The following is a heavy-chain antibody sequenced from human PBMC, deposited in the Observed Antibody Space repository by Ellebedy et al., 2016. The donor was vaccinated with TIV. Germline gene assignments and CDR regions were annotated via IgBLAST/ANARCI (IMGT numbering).Heavy chain of an antibody. Sequence: GGSLRLSCAASGFTFSSYSMNWVRQAPGKGLEWVSYISSSSSTIYYADSVKGRFTISRDNAKNSLYLQMNSLRDEDTAVYYCARDGDDTVTTKGVGYWGQGTLVTVSS. CDR2: ISSSSSTI. CDR3: ARDGDDTVTTKGVGY. J-gene: IGHJ4*02. V-gene: IGHV3-48*02. D-gene: IGHD4-17*01. CDR1: GFTFSSYS.